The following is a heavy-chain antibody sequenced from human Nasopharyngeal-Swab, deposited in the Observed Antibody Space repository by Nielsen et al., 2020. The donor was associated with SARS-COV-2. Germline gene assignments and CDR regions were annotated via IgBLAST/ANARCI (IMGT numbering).Heavy chain of an antibody. CDR2: ISYDGSNK. J-gene: IGHJ4*02. CDR1: GFTFSSYG. D-gene: IGHD2-15*01. V-gene: IGHV3-30*18. CDR3: AKVDLGYCSGGSCYSGDY. Sequence: GGSLRLSCAASGFTFSSYGMHWVRQAPGKGLEWVAVISYDGSNKYYADSVKGRFTISRDNSKNTLYLQMNSLRAEDTAVYYCAKVDLGYCSGGSCYSGDYWGQGTLVTVSS.